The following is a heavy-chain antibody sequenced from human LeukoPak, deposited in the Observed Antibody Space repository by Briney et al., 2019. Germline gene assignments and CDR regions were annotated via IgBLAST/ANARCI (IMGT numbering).Heavy chain of an antibody. CDR2: IDWDDDK. CDR3: ARITYYYDSSGYYAFDY. J-gene: IGHJ4*02. D-gene: IGHD3-22*01. CDR1: GFSLSTSGMC. V-gene: IGHV2-70*01. Sequence: SGPTLVNPTQTLTLTCTFSGFSLSTSGMCVSWIRQPAGKALEWLALIDWDDDKYYSTSLKTRLTISKDTSKNQVVLTMTNMDPVDTATYYCARITYYYDSSGYYAFDYWGQGTLVTVSS.